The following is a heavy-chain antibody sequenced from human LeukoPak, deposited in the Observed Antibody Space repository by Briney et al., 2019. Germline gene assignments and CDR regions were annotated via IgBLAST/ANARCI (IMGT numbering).Heavy chain of an antibody. CDR1: GFTFSSYA. J-gene: IGHJ4*02. CDR2: ISVSGGSI. Sequence: GGSLRLSCAASGFTFSSYAMTWVRQAPGKGLEWVSVISVSGGSIYYADSVKGRFTFSRDNSKNTLYLQMNSLRAEDTAVYYCAKKSSGELNRGWYFDYWGQGTLVTVSS. V-gene: IGHV3-23*01. D-gene: IGHD6-25*01. CDR3: AKKSSGELNRGWYFDY.